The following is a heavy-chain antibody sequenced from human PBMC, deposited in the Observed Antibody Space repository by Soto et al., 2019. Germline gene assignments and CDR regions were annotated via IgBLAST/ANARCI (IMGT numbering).Heavy chain of an antibody. D-gene: IGHD4-17*01. CDR2: IYPGDSDT. CDR1: GYSFSTYW. V-gene: IGHV5-51*01. Sequence: GESLKISCTGFGYSFSTYWVAWVRQMPGKGLEWMGSIYPGDSDTTYSPSFEGQVTMSADKSINTAYLHWSSLKASDTAMYFCARLLTTGRDYWGQGTLVTVSS. CDR3: ARLLTTGRDY. J-gene: IGHJ4*02.